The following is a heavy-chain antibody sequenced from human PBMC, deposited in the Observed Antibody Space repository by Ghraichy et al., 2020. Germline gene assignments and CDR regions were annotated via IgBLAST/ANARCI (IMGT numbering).Heavy chain of an antibody. CDR3: ARGDGYGSLFYFDY. CDR2: IDGSGKTI. Sequence: GSLRLSCAASGFSFSKYEMVWVRQAPGKGLEWLSYIDGSGKTIFYADSVKGRFTISRDNTKKSVYLQMSSLRPEDAAIYYCARGDGYGSLFYFDYWGQGTLVSVSS. V-gene: IGHV3-48*03. J-gene: IGHJ4*02. D-gene: IGHD3-10*01. CDR1: GFSFSKYE.